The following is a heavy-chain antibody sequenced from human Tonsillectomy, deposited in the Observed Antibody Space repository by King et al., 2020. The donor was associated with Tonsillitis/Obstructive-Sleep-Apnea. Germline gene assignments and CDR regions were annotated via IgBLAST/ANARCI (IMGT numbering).Heavy chain of an antibody. J-gene: IGHJ6*02. CDR3: ARIGDTDMVGGYYYYTMDV. CDR2: IDPSDSYT. V-gene: IGHV5-10-1*03. Sequence: VQLVQSGAEVKKPGESLRISCQGSGYSLSTFWISWVRQMPGKGLERMGTIDPSDSYTNYSPSFQGHVTISADKSISTAYLQWSSLKASDTAMYYCARIGDTDMVGGYYYYTMDVWGQGTTVTVSS. CDR1: GYSLSTFW. D-gene: IGHD5-18*01.